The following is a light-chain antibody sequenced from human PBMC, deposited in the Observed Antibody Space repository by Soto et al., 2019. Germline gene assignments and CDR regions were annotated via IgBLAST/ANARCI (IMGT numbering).Light chain of an antibody. J-gene: IGKJ1*01. CDR2: DAS. Sequence: EIVLTQSPGTLSLSPGERATLSCRASQTLTNTYLAWYQQKPGQAPRLLIFDASTRATGIPDRFSGSGSGTDFTFTISRLEPEDFAVYCCQLYGVSPKTFGQGTNVEVK. CDR3: QLYGVSPKT. V-gene: IGKV3-20*01. CDR1: QTLTNTY.